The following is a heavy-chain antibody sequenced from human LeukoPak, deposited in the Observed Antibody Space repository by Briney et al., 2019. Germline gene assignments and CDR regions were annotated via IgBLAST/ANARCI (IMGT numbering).Heavy chain of an antibody. CDR3: ARLPNYYDSSAYYPDY. V-gene: IGHV4-59*08. CDR1: GGSINNYY. CDR2: IYYSGST. D-gene: IGHD3-22*01. J-gene: IGHJ4*02. Sequence: SETLSLTCTVSGGSINNYYWSWFRQPPGKGLEWIGYIYYSGSTYYNPSLKSRVTISVDTSKNQFSLKLSSVTAADTAVYYCARLPNYYDSSAYYPDYWGQGTLVTVSS.